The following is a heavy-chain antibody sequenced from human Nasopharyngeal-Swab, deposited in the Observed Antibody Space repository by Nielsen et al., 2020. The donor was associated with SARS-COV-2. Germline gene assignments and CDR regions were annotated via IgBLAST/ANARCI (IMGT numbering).Heavy chain of an antibody. CDR1: GFTFDDYA. V-gene: IGHV3-9*01. J-gene: IGHJ6*02. CDR2: LSWNSGSI. CDR3: ARDMSSCWYYYFGMDV. D-gene: IGHD6-19*01. Sequence: SLKIPCVASGFTFDDYAMHWVRQVPGKGLDWVSGLSWNSGSIGYADSVKGRFTISRDNAKTSLYLQMNSLRPEDTTLYYCARDMSSCWYYYFGMDVWGQGTTVTVSS.